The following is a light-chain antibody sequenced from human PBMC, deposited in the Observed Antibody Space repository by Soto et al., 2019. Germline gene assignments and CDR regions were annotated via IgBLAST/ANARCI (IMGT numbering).Light chain of an antibody. J-gene: IGKJ2*01. CDR2: DAS. V-gene: IGKV1-33*01. CDR1: QVITTS. Sequence: DIRMTQSPSSLSASLGDRITVTCQASQVITTSLSWFQQRPGKAPRLLIFDASYLEAGVPSRFSGSGSGTDFSFTISSLQPEDSATYYSQQYDSLPYTFGQGTKLEIK. CDR3: QQYDSLPYT.